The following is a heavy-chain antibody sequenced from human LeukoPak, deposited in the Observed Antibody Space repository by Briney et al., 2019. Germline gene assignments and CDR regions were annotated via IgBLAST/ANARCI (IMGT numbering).Heavy chain of an antibody. V-gene: IGHV3-7*01. CDR3: AREEGTHGYSGYDLWFDY. D-gene: IGHD5-12*01. Sequence: GGSLRLSCAASGFTFSSYWMSWVRQAPGKGLEWVANIKQDGSEKYYVDSVKGRFTISRDNAKNSLYLQMNSLRAEDTAVYYCAREEGTHGYSGYDLWFDYWGQGTLVTVSS. J-gene: IGHJ4*02. CDR2: IKQDGSEK. CDR1: GFTFSSYW.